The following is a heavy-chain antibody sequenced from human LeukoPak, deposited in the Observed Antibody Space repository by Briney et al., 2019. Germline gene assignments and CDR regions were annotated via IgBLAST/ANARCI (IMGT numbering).Heavy chain of an antibody. CDR1: GYTFTSYD. CDR3: ARDLSGSYYNTPSYYYYMDV. Sequence: ASVKVSCKASGYTFTSYDINWVRQATGQGLEWMGWMNPNSGNTGYAQKFQGRITMTRNTSISTAYMELSSLRSEDTAVYYCARDLSGSYYNTPSYYYYMDVWGKGTTVTISS. CDR2: MNPNSGNT. D-gene: IGHD3-10*01. V-gene: IGHV1-8*01. J-gene: IGHJ6*03.